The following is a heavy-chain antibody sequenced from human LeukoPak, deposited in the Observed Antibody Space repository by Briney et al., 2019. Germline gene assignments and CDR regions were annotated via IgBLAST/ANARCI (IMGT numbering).Heavy chain of an antibody. J-gene: IGHJ3*02. CDR2: IISDGSDT. CDR1: GFSFSSYW. Sequence: QPGGSLTLSCAASGFSFSSYWMHWVRQAPGKGLVWVSRIISDGSDTDYADSVKGRFTISRDNAKNTLYMQMNSLRAEDTAVYYCARVRGFGDYPSFALDIWGQGTMVTVSS. V-gene: IGHV3-74*01. CDR3: ARVRGFGDYPSFALDI. D-gene: IGHD4-17*01.